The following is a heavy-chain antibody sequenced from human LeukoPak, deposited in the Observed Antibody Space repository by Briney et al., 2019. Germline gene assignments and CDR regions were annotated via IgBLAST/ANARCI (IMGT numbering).Heavy chain of an antibody. CDR2: INPNSGGT. CDR3: ARGDSSGYDAPFPIAFDI. V-gene: IGHV1-2*04. D-gene: IGHD3-22*01. CDR1: GYTFTGYY. J-gene: IGHJ3*02. Sequence: ASVKVSCKASGYTFTGYYMHWVRQAPGQGLEWMGWINPNSGGTNYAQKFQGWVTMTRDTSISTAYMELSRLRSDDTAVYYCARGDSSGYDAPFPIAFDIWGQGTMVTVPS.